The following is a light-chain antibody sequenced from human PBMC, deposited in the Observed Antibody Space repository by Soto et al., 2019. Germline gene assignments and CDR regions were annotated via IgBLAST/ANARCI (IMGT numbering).Light chain of an antibody. CDR2: GAS. CDR3: QQYYDWVT. J-gene: IGKJ3*01. CDR1: QSISNN. V-gene: IGKV3-15*01. Sequence: IVLTQSPATLSLSPGEKATLSCRASQSISNNFAWFQQKPGQVPRLLIYGASNRATGVSARFSGSGSGTEFTLTISSLQSADFAVYYCQQYYDWVTFGPGTKVDIK.